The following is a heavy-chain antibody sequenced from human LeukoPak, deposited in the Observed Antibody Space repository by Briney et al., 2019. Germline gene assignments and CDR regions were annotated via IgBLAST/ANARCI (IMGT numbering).Heavy chain of an antibody. CDR1: GGSISSYY. D-gene: IGHD3-22*01. J-gene: IGHJ4*02. CDR2: IYTSGST. V-gene: IGHV4-4*07. CDR3: ARDLGVYDSSGYYVY. Sequence: SETLSLTCTVPGGSISSYYWSWIRQPAGRGLGWVGRIYTSGSTNYNPSLKSRVTMSVDTSKNQFSLKLSSVTAADTAVYYCARDLGVYDSSGYYVYCGQGTLVTVAS.